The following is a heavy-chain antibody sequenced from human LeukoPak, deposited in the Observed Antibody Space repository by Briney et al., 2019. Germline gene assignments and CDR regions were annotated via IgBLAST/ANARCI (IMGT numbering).Heavy chain of an antibody. CDR1: GGSISSYY. CDR3: ARQGVMVRALDAFDI. D-gene: IGHD3-10*01. CDR2: IYYSGST. V-gene: IGHV4-59*08. J-gene: IGHJ3*02. Sequence: SETLSLTCTVSGGSISSYYWSWIRQPPGKGLEWIGYIYYSGSTNYNPSLKSRVTISVDTSKNQFSLKLSSVTAADTAVYYCARQGVMVRALDAFDIWGQGTMVTVSS.